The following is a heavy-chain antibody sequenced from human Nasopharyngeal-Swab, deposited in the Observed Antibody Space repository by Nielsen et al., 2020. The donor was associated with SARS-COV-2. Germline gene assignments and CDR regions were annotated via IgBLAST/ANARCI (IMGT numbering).Heavy chain of an antibody. V-gene: IGHV3-11*04. D-gene: IGHD6-13*01. Sequence: WIRQPPGKGLGWVSYISSSGSTIYYADSVKGRFTISRDNAKNSLYLQMNSLRAEDTAVYYCARKSSSWLNQDDAFDIWGQGTMVTVSS. J-gene: IGHJ3*02. CDR3: ARKSSSWLNQDDAFDI. CDR2: ISSSGSTI.